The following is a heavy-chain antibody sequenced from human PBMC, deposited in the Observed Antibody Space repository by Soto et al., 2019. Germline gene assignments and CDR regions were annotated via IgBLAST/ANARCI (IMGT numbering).Heavy chain of an antibody. CDR1: GFTFSSYT. CDR2: ISGSGGDT. CDR3: VKKMSTPPTGAFDF. D-gene: IGHD1-1*01. Sequence: DVQLLESGGDLIQPGGSLRLSCAASGFTFSSYTMRWVRQAPGKGLEWVSTISGSGGDTYYADSVKGRFTISRDNSKNTLYLQMNSLLAEDTAIYYCVKKMSTPPTGAFDFWGQGTMVTVSS. V-gene: IGHV3-23*01. J-gene: IGHJ3*01.